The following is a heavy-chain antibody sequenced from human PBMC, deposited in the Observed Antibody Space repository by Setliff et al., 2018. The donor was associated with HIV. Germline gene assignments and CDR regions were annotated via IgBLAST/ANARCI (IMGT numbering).Heavy chain of an antibody. CDR1: GFTCSRYW. V-gene: IGHV3-7*01. CDR3: ARSETSYCSGGSCPPGAFDI. J-gene: IGHJ3*02. CDR2: IKQDGSEK. Sequence: GGSLRLSCAASGFTCSRYWMSWVRQAPGKGLEWVANIKQDGSEKYYVDSVKGRFTISRDNAKNSLYLQMNSLRAEDTAVYYCARSETSYCSGGSCPPGAFDIWGQGTMVTVSS. D-gene: IGHD2-15*01.